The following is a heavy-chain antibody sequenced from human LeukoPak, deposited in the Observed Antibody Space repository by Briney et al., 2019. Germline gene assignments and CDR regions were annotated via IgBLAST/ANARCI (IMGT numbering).Heavy chain of an antibody. Sequence: GGSLRLSCAASGFTFSSYGMHWVRQAPGKGLEWVAFIRYDGSNKYYADSVKGRFTISRDNSKNTLYLQMNSLRAEDTAVYYCATDQAEDPYYYYYIDVWGKGTTVTVSS. J-gene: IGHJ6*03. CDR2: IRYDGSNK. D-gene: IGHD2-15*01. CDR1: GFTFSSYG. V-gene: IGHV3-30*02. CDR3: ATDQAEDPYYYYYIDV.